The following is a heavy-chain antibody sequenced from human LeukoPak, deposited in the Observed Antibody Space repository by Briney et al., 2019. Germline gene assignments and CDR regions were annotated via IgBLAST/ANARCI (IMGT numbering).Heavy chain of an antibody. V-gene: IGHV4-34*01. Sequence: SETLSLTCAVYGGSFSGYYWSWIRQPPGKGLEWIGEINHSGSTNYNPSLKSRVTISVDTSKNQFSLKLSSVTAADTAVYYCARGVRSSLLYWFDPWGQGTLVTVSS. CDR1: GGSFSGYY. CDR2: INHSGST. D-gene: IGHD6-13*01. J-gene: IGHJ5*02. CDR3: ARGVRSSLLYWFDP.